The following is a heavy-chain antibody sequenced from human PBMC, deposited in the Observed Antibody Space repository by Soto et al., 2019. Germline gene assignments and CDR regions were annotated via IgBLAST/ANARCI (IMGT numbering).Heavy chain of an antibody. D-gene: IGHD1-1*01. CDR2: ISYGGSNK. V-gene: IGHV3-30*18. CDR3: AKDNPTIAY. J-gene: IGHJ4*02. Sequence: GGSLRPSCAASGFTFNNYAMSWVRQAPGKGLEWVATISYGGSNKYYADSVEGRFTISRDNSKNTLFLQMNSLRPEDTAVYFCAKDNPTIAYWGQGTLVTVSS. CDR1: GFTFNNYA.